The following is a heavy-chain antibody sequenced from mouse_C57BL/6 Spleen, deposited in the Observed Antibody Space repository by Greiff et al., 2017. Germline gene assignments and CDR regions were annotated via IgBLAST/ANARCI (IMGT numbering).Heavy chain of an antibody. CDR3: ARRDDGDGYYGRINYYAMDY. CDR1: GYSFTGYY. Sequence: EVQLQESGPELVKPGASVKISCKASGYSFTGYYMNWVKQSPEKSLEWIGEINPSTGGTTYNQKFKAKATLTVDKSSSTAYMQLKSLTSEDSAVYYDARRDDGDGYYGRINYYAMDYWGQGTSVTVSS. J-gene: IGHJ4*01. D-gene: IGHD2-3*01. CDR2: INPSTGGT. V-gene: IGHV1-42*01.